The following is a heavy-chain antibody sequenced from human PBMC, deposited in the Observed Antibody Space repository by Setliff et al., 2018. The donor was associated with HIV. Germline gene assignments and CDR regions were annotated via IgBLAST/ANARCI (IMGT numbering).Heavy chain of an antibody. Sequence: GESLKISCAASGFTFSSYWMHWVRQAPGKGLVWVSRINSDGSSTSYADSVKGRFTISRDNAKNTLYLQMNSLRAEDTAVYYCARYSGYYYFDYWGQGTLVTVSS. CDR3: ARYSGYYYFDY. J-gene: IGHJ4*02. CDR1: GFTFSSYW. V-gene: IGHV3-74*01. D-gene: IGHD3-22*01. CDR2: INSDGSST.